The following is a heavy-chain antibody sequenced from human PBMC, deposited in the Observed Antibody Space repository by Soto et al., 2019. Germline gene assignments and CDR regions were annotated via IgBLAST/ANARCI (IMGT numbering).Heavy chain of an antibody. CDR2: INAYNGNT. CDR3: ARGFQAGSVIYEHYYYGLDV. V-gene: IGHV1-18*01. D-gene: IGHD2-21*01. Sequence: QVQLVQSGAEVKKPGASVKVSCKASGYTFTTYGISWMRQAPGQGLEWMGWINAYNGNTNYAQKIQGRVTMTTDTSTSTAYMELRSLRSDDTAVYSCARGFQAGSVIYEHYYYGLDVWGQGTTVTVSS. J-gene: IGHJ6*02. CDR1: GYTFTTYG.